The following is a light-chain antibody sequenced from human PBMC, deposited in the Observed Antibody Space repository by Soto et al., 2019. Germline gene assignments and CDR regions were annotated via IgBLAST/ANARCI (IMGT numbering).Light chain of an antibody. Sequence: DIQMTQSPSSLSASVGDRVTITCQASQDINNDLNWYQQKPGKAPNLLIYDTSKMEAGVPSRFSGSGSGTDFSFTISSLQPEYIATYYGQQDGNLPTVGGGTKVEIK. CDR2: DTS. V-gene: IGKV1-33*01. CDR3: QQDGNLPT. J-gene: IGKJ4*01. CDR1: QDINND.